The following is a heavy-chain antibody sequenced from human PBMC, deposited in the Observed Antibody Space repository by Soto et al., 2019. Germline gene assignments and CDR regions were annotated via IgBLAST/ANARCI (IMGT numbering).Heavy chain of an antibody. CDR2: IIPIFGTA. V-gene: IGHV1-69*13. J-gene: IGHJ1*01. CDR1: GGTFSSYA. CDR3: ARGTYYYDSSGYYKTRAEYFQH. D-gene: IGHD3-22*01. Sequence: GAPVKVSCKASGGTFSSYAISWVRQAPGQGLEWMGGIIPIFGTANYAQKFQGRVTITADESTSTAYMELSSLRSEDTAVYYCARGTYYYDSSGYYKTRAEYFQHWGQGTLVTVSS.